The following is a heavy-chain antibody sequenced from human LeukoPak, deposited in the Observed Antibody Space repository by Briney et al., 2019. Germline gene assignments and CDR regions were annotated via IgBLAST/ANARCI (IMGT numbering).Heavy chain of an antibody. CDR1: GGSISSYY. V-gene: IGHV4-59*01. D-gene: IGHD3-3*01. J-gene: IGHJ4*01. Sequence: SETLSLTCTVSGGSISSYYWSWIRQPPGKGLEWIGYIYYSGSTNYNPSLKSRVTISVDTSKNQFSLKLSSVNAADTAVYYCGRVNTIFGVVPNFYYLGQGTLVNVSS. CDR3: GRVNTIFGVVPNFYY. CDR2: IYYSGST.